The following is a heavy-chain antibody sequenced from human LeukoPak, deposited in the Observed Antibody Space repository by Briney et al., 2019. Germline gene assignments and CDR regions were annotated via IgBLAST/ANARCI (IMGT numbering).Heavy chain of an antibody. Sequence: GGSLRLSCAASGFTFSSNVMIWVRQAPGKGLEWVSSIPASGGSTYYADSVKGRFTISGDNSKNSLYLQMNSLRAEDTAVYYCAKESSGGWYFDYWGQGTLVTVSS. CDR1: GFTFSSNV. CDR3: AKESSGGWYFDY. V-gene: IGHV3-23*01. J-gene: IGHJ4*02. D-gene: IGHD6-19*01. CDR2: IPASGGST.